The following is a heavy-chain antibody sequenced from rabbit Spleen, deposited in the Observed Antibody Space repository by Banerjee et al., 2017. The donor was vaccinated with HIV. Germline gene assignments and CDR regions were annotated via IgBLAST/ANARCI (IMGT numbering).Heavy chain of an antibody. CDR3: ARGSAAMTMVITGFYLNL. V-gene: IGHV1S45*01. CDR1: GVSFSGSSY. D-gene: IGHD2-1*01. J-gene: IGHJ4*01. Sequence: QEQLEESGGDLVKPGASLTLTCIASGVSFSGSSYMCWVRQAPGKGLEWIACIDAGVKGTTYYASWAKGRFTISKTSSTTVTLQMTSLTAADTATYFCARGSAAMTMVITGFYLNLWGPGTLVTVS. CDR2: IDAGVKGTT.